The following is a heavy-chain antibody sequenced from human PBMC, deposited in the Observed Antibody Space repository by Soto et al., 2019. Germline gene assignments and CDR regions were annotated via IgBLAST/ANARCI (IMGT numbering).Heavy chain of an antibody. CDR2: TYYRSKWYN. Sequence: SQTLSLTCAISGDSVSSNSAAWNWIRQSPSRGLEWLGRTYYRSKWYNDYAVSVKSRITINPDTSKNQFSLQLNSVSPEDTAVYYCARDLWGSVLRYYYGMDVWGQGTTVTVSS. CDR1: GDSVSSNSAA. D-gene: IGHD7-27*01. V-gene: IGHV6-1*01. J-gene: IGHJ6*02. CDR3: ARDLWGSVLRYYYGMDV.